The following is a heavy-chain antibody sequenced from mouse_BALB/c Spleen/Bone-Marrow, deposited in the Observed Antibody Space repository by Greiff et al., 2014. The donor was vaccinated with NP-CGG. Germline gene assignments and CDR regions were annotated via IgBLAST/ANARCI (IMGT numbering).Heavy chain of an antibody. D-gene: IGHD1-1*01. CDR2: ISTYSGNT. V-gene: IGHV1-67*01. J-gene: IGHJ2*01. CDR3: ARNFYGSAYFDF. Sequence: QVQLKESGPELVRPGVSVEISCKGSGYKFTDYAMHWVKQSHAKSLEWIGLISTYSGNTHYNQKFKGKATMTVDKSSSTAYMELARLTSEDSAIYYCARNFYGSAYFDFWGQGSTLTVSS. CDR1: GYKFTDYA.